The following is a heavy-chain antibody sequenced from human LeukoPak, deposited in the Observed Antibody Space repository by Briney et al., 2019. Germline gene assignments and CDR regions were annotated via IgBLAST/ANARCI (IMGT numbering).Heavy chain of an antibody. Sequence: GGPLRLSCAASGFTFSSYAMSWVRQAPGKGLEWVSTISGSGGSTYYADSVKGRFTVSRDSSKNTLYLQMNSLRAEDTAVYYCATSHGSQLLYDAFDIWGQGTMVTVSS. CDR1: GFTFSSYA. CDR3: ATSHGSQLLYDAFDI. J-gene: IGHJ3*02. D-gene: IGHD1-26*01. V-gene: IGHV3-23*01. CDR2: ISGSGGST.